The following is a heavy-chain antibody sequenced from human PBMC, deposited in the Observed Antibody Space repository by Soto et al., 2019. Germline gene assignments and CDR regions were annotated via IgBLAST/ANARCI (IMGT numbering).Heavy chain of an antibody. J-gene: IGHJ6*02. D-gene: IGHD1-20*01. CDR1: GGTFSSYA. V-gene: IGHV1-69*01. Sequence: QVQLVQSGAEVKKPGSSVKVSCKASGGTFSSYAISWVRQAPGQGLEWMGGIIPIFGTANYAQKFQGRVTITADESTSTAYMELSSLRSEDTAVYYCARVRVFYNWTYYYYGMDVWGQGTTVTVSS. CDR2: IIPIFGTA. CDR3: ARVRVFYNWTYYYYGMDV.